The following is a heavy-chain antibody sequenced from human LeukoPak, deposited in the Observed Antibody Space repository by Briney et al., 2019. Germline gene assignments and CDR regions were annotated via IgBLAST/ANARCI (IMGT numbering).Heavy chain of an antibody. CDR2: ISGSSSTI. CDR3: ARDGTYGDYNYYYGLDV. Sequence: GGSLRLSCAASGFTFSPYFMNWVRQAPGKGLEWVSYISGSSSTIYYADSVKGRFTISKDNAKNSLYLQMNSLRDEDTAVYYCARDGTYGDYNYYYGLDVWGQGTPVTVSS. J-gene: IGHJ6*02. D-gene: IGHD4-17*01. CDR1: GFTFSPYF. V-gene: IGHV3-48*02.